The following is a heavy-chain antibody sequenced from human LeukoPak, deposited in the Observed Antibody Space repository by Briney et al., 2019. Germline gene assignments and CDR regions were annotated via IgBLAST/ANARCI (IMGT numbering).Heavy chain of an antibody. J-gene: IGHJ4*02. CDR2: IYYRGST. Sequence: SETLSLTCTVSGGSISSYYWSWIRQPPGKGLEWIGYIYYRGSTNYNPSLKSRVTISVDTSKNQFSLKLSSVTAADTAVYYCARGNSGSYYYWGQGTLVTVSS. CDR3: ARGNSGSYYY. D-gene: IGHD1-26*01. CDR1: GGSISSYY. V-gene: IGHV4-59*01.